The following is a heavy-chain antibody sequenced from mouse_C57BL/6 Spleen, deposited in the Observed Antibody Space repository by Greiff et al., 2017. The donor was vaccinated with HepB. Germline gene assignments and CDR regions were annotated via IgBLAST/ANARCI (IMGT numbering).Heavy chain of an antibody. J-gene: IGHJ4*01. CDR3: TGDGYSYAMDY. D-gene: IGHD2-3*01. Sequence: EVQRVESGGGLVQPGGSMKLSCVASGFTFSNYWMNWVRQSPEKGLEWVAQIRLKSDNYATHYAESVKGRFTISRDDSKSSVYLQMNNLRAEDTGIYYCTGDGYSYAMDYWGQGTSVTVSS. V-gene: IGHV6-3*01. CDR2: IRLKSDNYAT. CDR1: GFTFSNYW.